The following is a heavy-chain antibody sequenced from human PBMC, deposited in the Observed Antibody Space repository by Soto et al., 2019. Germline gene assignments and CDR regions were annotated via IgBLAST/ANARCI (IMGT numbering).Heavy chain of an antibody. CDR3: AHPRGYGVFDAYDI. Sequence: EVQLLESGGGLVQPGGSLRLSCAASGFTFSSYAMSWVRQAPGKGLEWVSAISNTGGITYSADSVQGRFTISRDNSMNTLFLQMNSLRIEDTAVYYCAHPRGYGVFDAYDIWGQGTMVTVSS. D-gene: IGHD4-17*01. V-gene: IGHV3-23*01. J-gene: IGHJ3*02. CDR2: ISNTGGIT. CDR1: GFTFSSYA.